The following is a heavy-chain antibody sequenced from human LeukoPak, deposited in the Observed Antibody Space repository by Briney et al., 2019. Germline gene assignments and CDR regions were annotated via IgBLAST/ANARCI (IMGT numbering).Heavy chain of an antibody. J-gene: IGHJ4*02. D-gene: IGHD1-1*01. CDR1: GFTFSSYS. V-gene: IGHV3-23*01. CDR2: ISGSGGRI. Sequence: GGSLRLSCAASGFTFSSYSMSWVRQAPGKGLEWVSSISGSGGRIDYADSVKGRFTISRDNSKNTLSLQMNSLTAEDTAVYYCAKNPRLEGWIYFDSWGQGILVTVSS. CDR3: AKNPRLEGWIYFDS.